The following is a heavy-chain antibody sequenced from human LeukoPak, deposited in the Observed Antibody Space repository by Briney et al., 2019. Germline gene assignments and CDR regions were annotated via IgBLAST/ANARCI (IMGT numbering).Heavy chain of an antibody. CDR2: INSDGSSA. CDR3: AREQANSYYDFWSGQNSLLDY. CDR1: GFTFSSYW. D-gene: IGHD3-3*01. Sequence: GGSMRLSCAASGFTFSSYWMHWVRQAPGKGLVWVSRINSDGSSASYADSVKGRFTISRDNAKNTLYLQMNSLRAEDTAVYYCAREQANSYYDFWSGQNSLLDYWGQGTLVTVSS. J-gene: IGHJ4*02. V-gene: IGHV3-74*01.